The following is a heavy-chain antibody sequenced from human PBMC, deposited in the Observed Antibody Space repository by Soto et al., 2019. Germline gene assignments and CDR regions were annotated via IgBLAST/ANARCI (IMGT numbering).Heavy chain of an antibody. CDR2: IYYSGST. CDR1: GGSISSGGYY. D-gene: IGHD3-3*01. CDR3: AAGGFGVVTPLFDY. Sequence: QVQLQESGPGLVKPSQTLSLTCTVSGGSISSGGYYWSWIRQHPGKGLEWIGYIYYSGSTYYNPSLKRRVTISVDTSKNQCSLKLSSVTAADTAVYYCAAGGFGVVTPLFDYWGQGTLVTVSS. J-gene: IGHJ4*02. V-gene: IGHV4-31*03.